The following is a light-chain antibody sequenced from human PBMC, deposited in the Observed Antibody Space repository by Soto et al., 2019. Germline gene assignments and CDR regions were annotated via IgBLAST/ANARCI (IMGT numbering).Light chain of an antibody. V-gene: IGLV2-23*01. J-gene: IGLJ1*01. Sequence: QSVLTQPASVSGSPGQSITISCTGTDSDVGSYNLVSWYQQHPGKATKLVIYKGSERPSGDSNRFSGSKSGNTASLTISGLQAEDEADYYCCSYAGSSTFYVFGTGTKVTVL. CDR2: KGS. CDR3: CSYAGSSTFYV. CDR1: DSDVGSYNL.